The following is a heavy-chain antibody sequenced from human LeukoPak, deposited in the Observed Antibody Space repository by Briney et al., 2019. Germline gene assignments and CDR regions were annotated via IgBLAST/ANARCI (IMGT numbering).Heavy chain of an antibody. CDR2: INHSGST. Sequence: PSETLSLTCAVYGGSFGGYYWSWIRQPPGKGLEWIGEINHSGSTNYNPSLKSRVTISVDTSKNQFSLKLSSVTAADTAVYYCARAPRYYYDSSGRYYYYGMDVWGQGTTVTVSS. V-gene: IGHV4-34*01. CDR1: GGSFGGYY. J-gene: IGHJ6*02. CDR3: ARAPRYYYDSSGRYYYYGMDV. D-gene: IGHD3-22*01.